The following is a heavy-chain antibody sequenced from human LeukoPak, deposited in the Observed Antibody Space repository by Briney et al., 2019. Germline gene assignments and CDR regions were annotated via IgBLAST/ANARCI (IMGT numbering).Heavy chain of an antibody. V-gene: IGHV3-66*01. Sequence: GGSLRLSCAASGFTVSSNYMGWVRQAPGKGLEWVSVLYSGGNTYYADSVKGRFTISRDNSKNTLYLQMNSLRAEDTAVYYCATSPATGNIYFDLWGRGTLVTVSS. CDR2: LYSGGNT. CDR1: GFTVSSNY. D-gene: IGHD6-13*01. CDR3: ATSPATGNIYFDL. J-gene: IGHJ2*01.